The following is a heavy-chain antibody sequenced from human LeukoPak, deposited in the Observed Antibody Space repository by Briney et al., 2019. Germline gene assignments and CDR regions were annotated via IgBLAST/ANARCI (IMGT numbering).Heavy chain of an antibody. J-gene: IGHJ4*02. CDR2: LSGSGNSR. CDR3: AKGRGYCTGGSCYSDY. CDR1: GFTYSSYA. D-gene: IGHD2-15*01. Sequence: GGSLRLSCAASGFTYSSYAMTWVRQSPGKGLEWVSTLSGSGNSRYYADSVQGRFTISRDNFKNTLYLQMNSLRVEDTAIYYCAKGRGYCTGGSCYSDYWGQGTLVTVSS. V-gene: IGHV3-23*01.